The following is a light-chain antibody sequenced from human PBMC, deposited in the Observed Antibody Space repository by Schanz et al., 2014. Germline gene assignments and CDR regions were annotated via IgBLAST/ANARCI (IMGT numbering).Light chain of an antibody. CDR3: SSNVASNNFQ. Sequence: QSALTQPPSASGSPGQSVTISCTGTSSDVGGYNYVSWYQQHPGKVPKLMIYEVSNRPSGVSNRFSGSKSGNSASLTISGLQAEDEAEYYCSSNVASNNFQFGGGTKLTVL. CDR2: EVS. CDR1: SSDVGGYNY. J-gene: IGLJ3*02. V-gene: IGLV2-8*01.